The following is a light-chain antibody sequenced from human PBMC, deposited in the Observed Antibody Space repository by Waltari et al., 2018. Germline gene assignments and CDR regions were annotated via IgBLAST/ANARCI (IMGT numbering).Light chain of an antibody. CDR3: QVWDFTQGV. CDR2: YDS. J-gene: IGLJ3*02. CDR1: SLGTKT. Sequence: SYVLNQPPSVSVAPGKTARISCGGTSLGTKTVHWYQQKPGQAPVLVIHYDSGRPSGVPERCSGSTSGNTATLTIKGVEAGDEAEYFCQVWDFTQGVFGGGTKLTVL. V-gene: IGLV3-21*04.